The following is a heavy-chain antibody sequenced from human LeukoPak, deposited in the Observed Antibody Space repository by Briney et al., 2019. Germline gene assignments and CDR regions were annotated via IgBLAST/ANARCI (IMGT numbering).Heavy chain of an antibody. CDR3: ARDTTLYYGGSGFDAFDI. D-gene: IGHD3-22*01. CDR1: GFTFDDYG. J-gene: IGHJ3*02. CDR2: INWNGGST. Sequence: GGSLRLSCAASGFTFDDYGMIWVRQAPGKGLEWVSAINWNGGSTGYADSVKGRFTISRDNAKNSLYLQMNSLRAEDTALYYRARDTTLYYGGSGFDAFDIWGQGTMVTVPS. V-gene: IGHV3-20*04.